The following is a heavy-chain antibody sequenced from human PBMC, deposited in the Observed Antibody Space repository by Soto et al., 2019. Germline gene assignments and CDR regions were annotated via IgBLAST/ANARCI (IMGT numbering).Heavy chain of an antibody. D-gene: IGHD6-13*01. J-gene: IGHJ3*02. CDR3: ALDVGSRSWHALDM. CDR2: IYPDGTTQ. CDR1: GFTFRSYL. Sequence: QVQLVESGGGVVQPGESLRLSCAASGFTFRSYLMHWVRQAPGKGLEWVAIIYPDGTTQYYADSVKGRFIISRDNSKSTLYVQMNSLRVEDTAVYLCALDVGSRSWHALDMWGQGTMVTVSS. V-gene: IGHV3-33*01.